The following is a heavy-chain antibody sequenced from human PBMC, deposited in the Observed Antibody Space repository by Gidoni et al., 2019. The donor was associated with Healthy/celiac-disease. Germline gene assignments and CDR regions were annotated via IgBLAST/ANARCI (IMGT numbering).Heavy chain of an antibody. CDR2: IKQDGSEK. V-gene: IGHV3-7*01. J-gene: IGHJ4*02. Sequence: EVQLVESGGGLVQPGGSLRLPCAASGFTFSSYWMSWVRQAPGKGLEWVANIKQDGSEKYYVDSVKGRFTISRDNAKNSLYLQMNSLRAEDTAVYYCARDFRRGYCSGGSCYSALDYWGQGTLVTVSS. D-gene: IGHD2-15*01. CDR1: GFTFSSYW. CDR3: ARDFRRGYCSGGSCYSALDY.